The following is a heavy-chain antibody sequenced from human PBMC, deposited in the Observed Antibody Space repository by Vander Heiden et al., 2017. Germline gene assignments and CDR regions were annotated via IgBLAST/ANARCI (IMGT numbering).Heavy chain of an antibody. CDR3: ARDRTFYGAGDDGFDV. V-gene: IGHV3-33*01. J-gene: IGHJ3*01. CDR1: GFTVRGYN. CDR2: VWFDGGDK. Sequence: QVRLVESGGGVVQPGRSRRLSCAAAGFTVRGYNMHWVRQAPGKGLEWVAVVWFDGGDKYYGDSVKGRFTISRDNSKNTVFLQIKSLRGEDTAVYYCARDRTFYGAGDDGFDVWGQGTMVSVSS. D-gene: IGHD3-16*01.